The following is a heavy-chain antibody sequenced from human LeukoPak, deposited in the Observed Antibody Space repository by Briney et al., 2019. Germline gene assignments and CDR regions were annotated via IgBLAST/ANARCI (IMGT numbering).Heavy chain of an antibody. CDR3: AGGGRVVPAAIGWFDP. J-gene: IGHJ5*02. V-gene: IGHV4-34*01. CDR2: INHSGST. Sequence: PSETLSLTCAVYGGSFSGYYWSWIRQPPGKGLEWIGEINHSGSTNYNPSLKSRVTISVDTSKNQFSLKLSSVTAADTAVYYCAGGGRVVPAAIGWFDPWGQGTLVTVSS. CDR1: GGSFSGYY. D-gene: IGHD2-2*01.